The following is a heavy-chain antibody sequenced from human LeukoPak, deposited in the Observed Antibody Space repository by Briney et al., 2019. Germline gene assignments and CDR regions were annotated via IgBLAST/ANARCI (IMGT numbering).Heavy chain of an antibody. Sequence: PGGSLRLSCAASGFTFSSQNMNWARQAPGKGLEWVAYISTSGDSTKYADSVEGRFTISGDNAENSLYLLMNSLRVEDTAVYYCVKNGWLDYWGQGILVTVSS. D-gene: IGHD6-19*01. J-gene: IGHJ4*02. CDR1: GFTFSSQN. CDR3: VKNGWLDY. V-gene: IGHV3-21*06. CDR2: ISTSGDST.